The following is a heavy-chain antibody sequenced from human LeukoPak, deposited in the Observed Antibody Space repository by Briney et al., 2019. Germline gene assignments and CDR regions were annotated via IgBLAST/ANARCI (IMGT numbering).Heavy chain of an antibody. CDR1: GGTFSSYA. V-gene: IGHV1-69*13. J-gene: IGHJ4*02. CDR3: ASGIQLGQGY. Sequence: GASVKVSCKASGGTFSSYAVSWVRQAPGQGLEWMGGIIPIFGTANYAQKFQGRVTITADESTSTAYMELSSLRSEDTAVYYCASGIQLGQGYWGQGTLVTVSS. CDR2: IIPIFGTA. D-gene: IGHD5-18*01.